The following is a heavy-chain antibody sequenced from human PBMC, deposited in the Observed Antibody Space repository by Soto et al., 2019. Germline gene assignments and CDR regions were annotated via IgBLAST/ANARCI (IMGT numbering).Heavy chain of an antibody. V-gene: IGHV4-4*02. J-gene: IGHJ4*02. Sequence: QVQLQESGPGLVKPSGTLSLTCAIFGGSISSRNWWSWVRQPPGKGLEWIGEIYHTGSTNYNPSLKSRVTISVDKSNNQFSLNLPSVTAADTAVYYCARMDYETTHYFDYWGQGTLVTVSS. D-gene: IGHD3-22*01. CDR2: IYHTGST. CDR3: ARMDYETTHYFDY. CDR1: GGSISSRNW.